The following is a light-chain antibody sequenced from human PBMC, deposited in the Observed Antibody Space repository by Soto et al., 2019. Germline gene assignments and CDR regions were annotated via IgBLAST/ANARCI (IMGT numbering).Light chain of an antibody. CDR3: QQYNNWPRA. CDR1: QSVSSN. J-gene: IGKJ1*01. V-gene: IGKV3-15*01. Sequence: EILITQSPATLSVSPGERATLSCRASQSVSSNLAWYQQKPGQAPRLLIYGASTRDTGIPARFSGSGSGTEFTLTISSLQSEDFEVYYCQQYNNWPRAFGQGTKV. CDR2: GAS.